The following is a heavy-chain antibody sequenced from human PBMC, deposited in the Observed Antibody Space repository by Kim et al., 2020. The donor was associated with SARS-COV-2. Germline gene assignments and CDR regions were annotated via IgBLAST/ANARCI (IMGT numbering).Heavy chain of an antibody. CDR2: INHSGST. V-gene: IGHV4-34*01. CDR3: ARGRLVRGYYYMDV. D-gene: IGHD3-10*01. Sequence: SETLSLTCAVYGGSFSGYYWSWIRQPPGKGLEWIGEINHSGSTNYNPSLKSRVTISVDTSKNQFSLKLSSVTAADTAVYYCARGRLVRGYYYMDVWGKGTTVTVSS. CDR1: GGSFSGYY. J-gene: IGHJ6*03.